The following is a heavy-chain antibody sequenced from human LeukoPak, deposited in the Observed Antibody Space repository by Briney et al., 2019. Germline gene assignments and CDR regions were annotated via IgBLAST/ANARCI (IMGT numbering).Heavy chain of an antibody. CDR3: ASNQNGYCSGGSCSDY. V-gene: IGHV3-21*01. D-gene: IGHD2-15*01. J-gene: IGHJ4*02. Sequence: PGGSLRLSCAASGFTFSSYSMNWVRQAPGKGLEWVSSISSSSSYIYYADSVKGRFTISRDNAKNSLYLQMNSLRAEDMAVYYCASNQNGYCSGGSCSDYWGQGTLVTVSS. CDR2: ISSSSSYI. CDR1: GFTFSSYS.